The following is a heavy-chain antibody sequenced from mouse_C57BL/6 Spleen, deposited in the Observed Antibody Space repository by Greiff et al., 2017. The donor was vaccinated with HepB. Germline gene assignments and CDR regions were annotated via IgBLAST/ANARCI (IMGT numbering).Heavy chain of an antibody. CDR1: GYTFTDYY. CDR3: ARSEDRYYFDY. J-gene: IGHJ2*01. Sequence: EVQLQQSGPELVKPGASVKISCKASGYTFTDYYMNWVKQSHGKSLEWIGDINPNNGGTSYNQKFKGKATLTVDKSSSTAYMELRSLTSEDSAVYYCARSEDRYYFDYWGQGTTLTVSS. D-gene: IGHD6-1*01. V-gene: IGHV1-26*01. CDR2: INPNNGGT.